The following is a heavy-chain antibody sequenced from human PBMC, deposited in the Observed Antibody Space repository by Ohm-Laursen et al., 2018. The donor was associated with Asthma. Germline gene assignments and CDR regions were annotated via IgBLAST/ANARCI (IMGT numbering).Heavy chain of an antibody. Sequence: GSLRLSCTASGFTFSSYSMNWVRQAPGKGLEWVSYISSSSSTIYYADSVKGRFTISRDNAKNSLYLQMNSLRDEDTAVYYCARDMDRITIFGVPDYWGQGTLVTVSS. CDR2: ISSSSSTI. CDR3: ARDMDRITIFGVPDY. V-gene: IGHV3-48*02. D-gene: IGHD3-3*01. CDR1: GFTFSSYS. J-gene: IGHJ4*02.